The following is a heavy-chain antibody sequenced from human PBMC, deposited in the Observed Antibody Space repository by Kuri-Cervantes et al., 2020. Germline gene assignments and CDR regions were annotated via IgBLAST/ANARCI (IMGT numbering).Heavy chain of an antibody. J-gene: IGHJ4*02. D-gene: IGHD1-26*01. CDR1: GFTFSNAW. V-gene: IGHV3-30-3*01. CDR3: ARVRSDSGSYPYYFDY. CDR2: ISYDGSNK. Sequence: GESLKISCAASGFTFSNAWMSWVRQAPGKGLEWVAVISYDGSNKYYADSVKGRFTISRDNSKNTLYLQMNSLRAEDTAVYYCARVRSDSGSYPYYFDYWGQGTLVTVSS.